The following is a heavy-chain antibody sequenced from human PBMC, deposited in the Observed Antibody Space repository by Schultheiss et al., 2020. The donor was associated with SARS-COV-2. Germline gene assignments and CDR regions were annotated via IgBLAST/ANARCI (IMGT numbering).Heavy chain of an antibody. CDR1: GGSISSSSYY. D-gene: IGHD2-15*01. V-gene: IGHV4-39*07. J-gene: IGHJ6*02. CDR3: AGGAGGYCSGGSCYSYHYYGMDV. CDR2: IYHSGST. Sequence: SETLSLTCTVSGGSISSSSYYWGWIRQPPGKGLEWIGSIYHSGSTYYNPSLKSRVTISVDTSKNQFSLKLSSVTAADTAVYYCAGGAGGYCSGGSCYSYHYYGMDVWGQGTTVTVSS.